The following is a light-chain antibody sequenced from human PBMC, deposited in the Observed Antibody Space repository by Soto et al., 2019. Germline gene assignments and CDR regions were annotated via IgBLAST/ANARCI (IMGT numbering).Light chain of an antibody. CDR2: DAF. V-gene: IGKV3-11*01. J-gene: IGKJ5*01. CDR1: PSVTNY. Sequence: EIVLTQSPATLSLSPGERATLSCRASPSVTNYLAWYQQKPGQPPRLLIYDAFNRATGIPARFSGSGSGTDFTLTISSLEPEDFAVYYCQQRSDWPTFGGGTRLEIK. CDR3: QQRSDWPT.